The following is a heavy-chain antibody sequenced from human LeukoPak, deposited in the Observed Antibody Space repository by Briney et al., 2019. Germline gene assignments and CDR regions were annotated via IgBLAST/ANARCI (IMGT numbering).Heavy chain of an antibody. D-gene: IGHD5-18*01. CDR3: ARLSDTTS. CDR2: IYPGDSDT. J-gene: IGHJ5*02. V-gene: IGHV5-51*01. Sequence: PGESLQISCQGSGYTFSNFWIAWVRPMPGKGLEWMGSIYPGDSDTRYSPSFQGQVTISADKSLATASLLWSSVKASDTAMYFCARLSDTTSWGQGTLVTVSS. CDR1: GYTFSNFW.